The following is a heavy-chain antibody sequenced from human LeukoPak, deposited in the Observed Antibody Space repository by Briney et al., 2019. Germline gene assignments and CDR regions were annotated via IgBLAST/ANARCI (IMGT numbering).Heavy chain of an antibody. J-gene: IGHJ4*02. CDR1: GFTVSSNY. V-gene: IGHV3-66*01. D-gene: IGHD3-22*01. Sequence: PRGSLRLSSAPSGFTVSSNYMSWVRPGPGQRLEWVSVIYSGGSTYSADSLKGRFTISRDNSKNTLYLQMNSLRAEDTAVYYCAVWEYYYDSSGYYNGYFDYWGQGTLVTVSS. CDR3: AVWEYYYDSSGYYNGYFDY. CDR2: IYSGGST.